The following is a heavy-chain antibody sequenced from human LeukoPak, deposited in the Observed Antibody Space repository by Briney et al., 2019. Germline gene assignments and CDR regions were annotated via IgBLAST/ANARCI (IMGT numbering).Heavy chain of an antibody. CDR1: GGSISSSPYY. CDR3: ASAPRQASIGGLDY. J-gene: IGHJ4*02. D-gene: IGHD3-16*01. Sequence: SETLSLTCTVSGGSISSSPYYWGWIRQPPGKGLEWIGAISNTGVTYYNPSLRSRVTIFADTSKNHFSLNLRSVTAADTALYYCASAPRQASIGGLDYWGQGTLVTVSS. V-gene: IGHV4-39*02. CDR2: ISNTGVT.